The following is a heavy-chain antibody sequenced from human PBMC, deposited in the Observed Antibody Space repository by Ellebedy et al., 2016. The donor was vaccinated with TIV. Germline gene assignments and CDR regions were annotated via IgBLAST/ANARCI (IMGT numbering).Heavy chain of an antibody. CDR1: GFTFSTYA. D-gene: IGHD4-17*01. CDR2: ISGDSVYT. V-gene: IGHV3-23*01. CDR3: ATQAGRGDSYY. Sequence: GESLKISCAASGFTFSTYAMTWVRQAPGKGLEWLSAISGDSVYTYYADSVKGRFTISRDNSKNTLYVQMNSLRAEDPAVYFCATQAGRGDSYYWGQGTLVTVSS. J-gene: IGHJ4*02.